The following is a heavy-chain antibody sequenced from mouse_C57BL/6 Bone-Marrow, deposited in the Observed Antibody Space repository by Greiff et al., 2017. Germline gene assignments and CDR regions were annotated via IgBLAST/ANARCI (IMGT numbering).Heavy chain of an antibody. CDR2: ISYSGST. CDR3: ARDVYYGRSYPYWYFDV. D-gene: IGHD1-1*01. J-gene: IGHJ1*03. V-gene: IGHV3-1*01. Sequence: DVKLQESGPGMVKPSQSLSLTCTVTGYSITSGYDWHWIRHFPGNKLEWMGYISYSGSTNYNPSLKSRISITHDTSKNHFFLKLNSVTTEDTATYYCARDVYYGRSYPYWYFDVWGTGTTVTVSS. CDR1: GYSITSGYD.